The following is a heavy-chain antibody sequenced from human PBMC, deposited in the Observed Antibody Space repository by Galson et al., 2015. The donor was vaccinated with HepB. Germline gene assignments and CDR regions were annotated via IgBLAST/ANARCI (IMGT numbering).Heavy chain of an antibody. CDR2: IIPIFGTA. CDR3: ARDGLNDYGDRRWYSDY. D-gene: IGHD4-17*01. V-gene: IGHV1-69*13. CDR1: GGTFSSYA. Sequence: SVKVSCKASGGTFSSYAISWVRQTPGQGLEWMGGIIPIFGTANHAQKFQGRVTITADESTSTAYMELSSLRSEDTAVYYCARDGLNDYGDRRWYSDYWGQGTLVTVSS. J-gene: IGHJ4*02.